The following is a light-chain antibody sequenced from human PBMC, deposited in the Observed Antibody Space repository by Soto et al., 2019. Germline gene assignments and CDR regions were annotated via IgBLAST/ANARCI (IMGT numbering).Light chain of an antibody. CDR1: QSIRHY. CDR2: GAS. V-gene: IGKV1-5*01. J-gene: IGKJ1*01. CDR3: KHNNRYSQP. Sequence: DIQMTQSPPTLSASVGDRVTITCRASQSIRHYLAWYQQMPGKAPKLLIYGASTLQSGVPSRFSGSGSGTEFTLTISSLQPEDFGTYFCKHNNRYSQPFGPGPKVDIK.